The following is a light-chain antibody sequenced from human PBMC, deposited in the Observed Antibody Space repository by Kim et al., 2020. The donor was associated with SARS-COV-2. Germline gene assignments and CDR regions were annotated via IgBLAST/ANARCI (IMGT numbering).Light chain of an antibody. J-gene: IGLJ2*01. Sequence: GKTVTISCTRSSGSIDDNYVQWYQQRPGGVPTTVIYEDDQRSSGVSDRFSGSIDNSSNSASLTISGLRTEDEADYYCQSYNRDNVLFGGGTKVTVL. V-gene: IGLV6-57*03. CDR3: QSYNRDNVL. CDR1: SGSIDDNY. CDR2: EDD.